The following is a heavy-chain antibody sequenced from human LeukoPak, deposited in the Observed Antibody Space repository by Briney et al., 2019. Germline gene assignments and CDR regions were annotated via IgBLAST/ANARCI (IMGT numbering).Heavy chain of an antibody. CDR1: GGSISSSSYY. CDR2: IYYSGST. CDR3: VRVHYDSSVGWFDP. Sequence: SETLSLTCTVSGGSISSSSYYWAWIRQPTGKGLEWIGNIYYSGSTYYNPSLKSRVTTSLDTSKNQFSLKLSSVTAADTAVYYCVRVHYDSSVGWFDPWGQGTLVTVSS. J-gene: IGHJ5*02. V-gene: IGHV4-39*07. D-gene: IGHD3-22*01.